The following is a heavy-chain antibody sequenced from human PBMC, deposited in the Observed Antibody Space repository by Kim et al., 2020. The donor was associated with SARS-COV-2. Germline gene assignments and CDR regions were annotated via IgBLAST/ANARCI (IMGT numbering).Heavy chain of an antibody. Sequence: AQKFRGRLTITADEATNTAYMELSSLRSDDTAVYYCARRGTGYYFILAFDLWGQGTLVTVSS. D-gene: IGHD1-1*01. J-gene: IGHJ4*02. V-gene: IGHV1-69*01. CDR3: ARRGTGYYFILAFDL.